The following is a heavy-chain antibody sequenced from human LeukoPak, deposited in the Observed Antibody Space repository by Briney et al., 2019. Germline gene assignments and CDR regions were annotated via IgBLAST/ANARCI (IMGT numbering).Heavy chain of an antibody. Sequence: SETLSLTCSVSGGPITVYHWIWIRQPPGKGLEFIGYIHYTGSTNYNSSLTSRISISTDTSKNQFSLQLNSVTPEDTAVYYCARGVVVVPAARPGPANWFDPWGQGTLVTVSS. CDR2: IHYTGST. CDR3: ARGVVVVPAARPGPANWFDP. V-gene: IGHV4-59*12. D-gene: IGHD2-2*02. CDR1: GGPITVYH. J-gene: IGHJ5*02.